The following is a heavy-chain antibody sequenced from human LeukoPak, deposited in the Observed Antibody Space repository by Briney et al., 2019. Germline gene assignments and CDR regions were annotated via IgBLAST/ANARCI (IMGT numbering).Heavy chain of an antibody. J-gene: IGHJ5*02. CDR1: GFTFSSYG. Sequence: GGSLRLSCAASGFTFSSYGMHWVRQAPGKGLEWVAVISYDGSNKYYADSVKGRFTISRDNSKNTLYLQMNSLRAEDTAVYYCAKTRLTKQLSWFDPWGQGTLVTVSS. D-gene: IGHD6-13*01. CDR3: AKTRLTKQLSWFDP. CDR2: ISYDGSNK. V-gene: IGHV3-30*18.